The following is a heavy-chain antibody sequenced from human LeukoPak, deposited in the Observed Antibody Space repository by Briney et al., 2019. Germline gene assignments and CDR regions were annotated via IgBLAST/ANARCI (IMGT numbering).Heavy chain of an antibody. CDR3: ARDPSGIAVAGRNAFDI. J-gene: IGHJ3*02. V-gene: IGHV4-4*02. CDR1: GGPISSSNW. Sequence: PSGTLSLTCAVSGGPISSSNWWSWVRQPPGKGLEWIGEIYHSGSTNYNPSLKSRVTISVDKSKNQFSLKLSSVTAADTAVYYCARDPSGIAVAGRNAFDIWGQGTMVTVSS. D-gene: IGHD6-19*01. CDR2: IYHSGST.